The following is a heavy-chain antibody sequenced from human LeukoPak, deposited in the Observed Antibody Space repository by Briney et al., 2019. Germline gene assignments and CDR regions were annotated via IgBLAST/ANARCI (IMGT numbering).Heavy chain of an antibody. CDR3: ARDEVDGYSDFDY. V-gene: IGHV1-2*02. CDR1: GYTFTGYY. Sequence: GASVKVSCKASGYTFTGYYMHWVRQAPGQGLAWMGWINPNSGGTNYAQKFQGRVTMTRDTSISTAYMELSRLRSDDTAVYYCARDEVDGYSDFDYWGQGTLVTVSS. CDR2: INPNSGGT. J-gene: IGHJ4*02. D-gene: IGHD5-24*01.